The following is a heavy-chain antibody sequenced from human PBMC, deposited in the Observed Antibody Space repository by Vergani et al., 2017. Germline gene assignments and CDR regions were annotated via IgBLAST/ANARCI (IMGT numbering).Heavy chain of an antibody. CDR2: INPNSGGT. V-gene: IGHV1-2*02. CDR3: ARERTTVTTCDAFDI. D-gene: IGHD4-17*01. CDR1: GYTFTSYG. J-gene: IGHJ3*02. Sequence: QVQLVQSGAEVKKPGASVKVSCKASGYTFTSYGISWVRQAPGQGLEWMGWINPNSGGTNYAQKFQGRVTMTRDTSISTAYMELSRLRSDDTAVYYCARERTTVTTCDAFDIWGQGTMVTVSS.